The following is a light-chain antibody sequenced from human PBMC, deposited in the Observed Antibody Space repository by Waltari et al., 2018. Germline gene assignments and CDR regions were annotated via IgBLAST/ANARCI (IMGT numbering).Light chain of an antibody. J-gene: IGKJ4*01. V-gene: IGKV3-11*01. CDR3: QQRYA. CDR1: QDVNDY. Sequence: EIVLTQSPATLSLSPGQRAALSCRASQDVNDYLAWYQQKPGQPPRLLIYDASKRATGIPARFSCSGSATDFTLTISTLDPADFGVYYCQQRYAFGGGTKVEI. CDR2: DAS.